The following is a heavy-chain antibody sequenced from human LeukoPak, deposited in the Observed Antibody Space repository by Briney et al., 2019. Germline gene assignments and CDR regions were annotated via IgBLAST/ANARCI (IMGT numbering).Heavy chain of an antibody. CDR3: ARDLRYSSSWHGNY. J-gene: IGHJ4*02. D-gene: IGHD6-13*01. CDR2: ISSSSSYI. Sequence: SGGSLRLSCAASGFTFSSYSMNWVRQAPGKGLEWVSSISSSSSYIYYADSVKGRFTISRDNAKNSLYLQMNGLRAEDTAVYYCARDLRYSSSWHGNYWGQGTLVTVSS. CDR1: GFTFSSYS. V-gene: IGHV3-21*01.